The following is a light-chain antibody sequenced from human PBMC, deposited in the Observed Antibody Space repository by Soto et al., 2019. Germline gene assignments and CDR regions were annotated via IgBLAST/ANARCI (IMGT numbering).Light chain of an antibody. V-gene: IGLV1-40*02. CDR2: GNN. CDR3: QSYASSVSGYV. Sequence: LTEPRSVCGSPGQRVTISCTGSSANIGAAYNVDWYQQLPGTAPKLLIYGNNNRPSGVPARFSGSKSGTSASLAIAGLQAEDEGDYYCQSYASSVSGYVFGTGTKVTAL. CDR1: SANIGAAYN. J-gene: IGLJ1*01.